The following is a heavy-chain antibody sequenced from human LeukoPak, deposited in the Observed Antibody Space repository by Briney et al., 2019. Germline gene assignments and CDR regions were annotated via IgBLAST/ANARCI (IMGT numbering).Heavy chain of an antibody. CDR3: ARGQSYDFWSGYSFDS. V-gene: IGHV4-61*02. CDR2: IYTSGNI. Sequence: PSETLSLTCTVSGGSISSGTYYWSWIRQPAGKGLEWIGRIYTSGNINYNPSLKSRVTISVDTSKNQFSLKLSSVTAADTAVYYCARGQSYDFWSGYSFDSWGQGTLVTVSS. CDR1: GGSISSGTYY. D-gene: IGHD3-3*01. J-gene: IGHJ4*02.